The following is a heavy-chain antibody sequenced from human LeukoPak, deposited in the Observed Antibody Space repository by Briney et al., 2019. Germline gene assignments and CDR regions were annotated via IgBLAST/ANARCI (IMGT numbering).Heavy chain of an antibody. CDR3: TRHVVTLLRGVTQRRENWFDP. CDR2: INPNSGGT. Sequence: GASVKVSCKASGYTFTGYYMHWVRQAPGQGLEWMGWINPNSGGTNYAQKFQGWVTMTRDTSISTAYMELSRLRSDDTAVYYCTRHVVTLLRGVTQRRENWFDPWGQGTLVTVSS. CDR1: GYTFTGYY. V-gene: IGHV1-2*04. D-gene: IGHD3-10*01. J-gene: IGHJ5*02.